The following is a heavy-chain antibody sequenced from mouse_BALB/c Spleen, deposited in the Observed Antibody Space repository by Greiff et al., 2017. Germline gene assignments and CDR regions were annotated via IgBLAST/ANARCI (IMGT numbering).Heavy chain of an antibody. V-gene: IGHV2-9*02. J-gene: IGHJ3*01. CDR1: GFSLTSYG. CDR2: IWAGGST. D-gene: IGHD1-1*01. CDR3: ARDYYGSSYPFAY. Sequence: VQVVESGPGLVAPSQSLSITCTVSGFSLTSYGVHWVRQPPGKGLEWLGVIWAGGSTNYNSALMSRLSISKDNSKSQVFLKMNSLQTDDTAMYYCARDYYGSSYPFAYWGQGTLVTVSA.